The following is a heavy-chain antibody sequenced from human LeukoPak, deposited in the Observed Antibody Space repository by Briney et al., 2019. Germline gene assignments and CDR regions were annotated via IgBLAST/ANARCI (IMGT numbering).Heavy chain of an antibody. Sequence: GGSLRLSCAASGFTLSSYAMSWVRQAPGKGLEWVSPISDNGASSYYIDSVKGRFTISRDNSRNTLYLQMNSLRADDTAVYFCVKETSLTGAGDCWGQRILVTVSS. J-gene: IGHJ4*02. D-gene: IGHD1-20*01. V-gene: IGHV3-23*01. CDR2: ISDNGASS. CDR3: VKETSLTGAGDC. CDR1: GFTLSSYA.